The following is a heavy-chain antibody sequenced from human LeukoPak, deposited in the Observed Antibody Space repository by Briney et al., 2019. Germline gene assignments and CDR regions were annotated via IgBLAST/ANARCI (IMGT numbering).Heavy chain of an antibody. D-gene: IGHD6-19*01. V-gene: IGHV4-4*02. CDR1: GGSITSHSW. CDR3: ASHVTVLGTRGFDY. Sequence: SETLSLTCAVSGGSITSHSWWSWVRQPPGKGLEWMGEIYHGGDTNYDPSVKSRVTMSVDKSKNHFSLNLRSVTAADTAIYYCASHVTVLGTRGFDYWGQGILVTVSS. J-gene: IGHJ4*02. CDR2: IYHGGDT.